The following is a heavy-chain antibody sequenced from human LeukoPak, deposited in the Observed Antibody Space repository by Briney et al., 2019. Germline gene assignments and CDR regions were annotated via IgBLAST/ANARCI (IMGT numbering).Heavy chain of an antibody. D-gene: IGHD5-12*01. CDR1: GFTFSSYA. J-gene: IGHJ4*02. Sequence: GGSLRLSWAASGFTFSSYAMHWVRQAPGKGLEWVAVISYDGSNKYYADSVKGRFTISRDNSKNTLYLQMNSLRAEDTAVHYCARDQGYSGYARGAWDYWGQGTLVTVSS. CDR2: ISYDGSNK. V-gene: IGHV3-30-3*01. CDR3: ARDQGYSGYARGAWDY.